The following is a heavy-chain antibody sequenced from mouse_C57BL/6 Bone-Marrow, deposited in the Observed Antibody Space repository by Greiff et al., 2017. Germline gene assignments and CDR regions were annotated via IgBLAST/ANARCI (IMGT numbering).Heavy chain of an antibody. CDR3: GGDRQVIPSMDY. D-gene: IGHD5-1-1*01. Sequence: EVQVVESGGGLVKPGGSLKLSCAASGFTFSSYAMSWVRQTPEKRLEWVATISDGGSYTNYPDNVKGRFTISRDNAKNNLYLQMSHLKSEDTAVYYCGGDRQVIPSMDYWGQGTSVTVSS. J-gene: IGHJ4*01. CDR1: GFTFSSYA. V-gene: IGHV5-4*01. CDR2: ISDGGSYT.